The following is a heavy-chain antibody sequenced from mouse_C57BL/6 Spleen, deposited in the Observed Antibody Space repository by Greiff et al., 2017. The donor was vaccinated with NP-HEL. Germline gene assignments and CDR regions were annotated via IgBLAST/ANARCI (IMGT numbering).Heavy chain of an antibody. V-gene: IGHV5-4*01. CDR1: GFTFSSYA. J-gene: IGHJ4*01. CDR3: AREEGYGSSPYYAMDY. Sequence: EVHLVESGGGLVKPGGSLKLSCAASGFTFSSYAMSWVRQTPEKRLEWVATISDGGSYTYYPDNVKGRFTISRDNAKNNLYLQMSHLKSEDTAMYYCAREEGYGSSPYYAMDYWGQGTSVTVSS. D-gene: IGHD1-1*01. CDR2: ISDGGSYT.